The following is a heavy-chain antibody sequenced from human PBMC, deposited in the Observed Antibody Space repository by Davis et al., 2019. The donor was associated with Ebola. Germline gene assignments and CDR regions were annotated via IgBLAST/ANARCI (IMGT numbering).Heavy chain of an antibody. D-gene: IGHD4-11*01. CDR3: ARATGCDY. CDR2: ISTSGSST. CDR1: GFTFRNYA. Sequence: PGGSLRLSCAVSGFTFRNYAMNWVHQAPGKGLEWVSAISTSGSSTYYADSVKGRFTISRDNSKNTLYLQMKSLRAEDTAVYYCARATGCDYWGQGTLVTVSS. V-gene: IGHV3-23*01. J-gene: IGHJ4*02.